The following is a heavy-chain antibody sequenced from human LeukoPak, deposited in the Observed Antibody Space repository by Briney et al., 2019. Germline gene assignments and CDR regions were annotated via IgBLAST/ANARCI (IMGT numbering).Heavy chain of an antibody. CDR1: GFTFSTYW. V-gene: IGHV3-7*01. CDR3: ARDRNRGYYGSSGWREVSNWFDP. J-gene: IGHJ5*02. D-gene: IGHD3-10*01. Sequence: GGSLRLSCAASGFTFSTYWMSWVRQAPGKGLEWVANIKQDGSEKYYVDSVKGRFTISRDNAKNSLYLQMNSLRAEDTAMYYCARDRNRGYYGSSGWREVSNWFDPWGQGTLVTVSS. CDR2: IKQDGSEK.